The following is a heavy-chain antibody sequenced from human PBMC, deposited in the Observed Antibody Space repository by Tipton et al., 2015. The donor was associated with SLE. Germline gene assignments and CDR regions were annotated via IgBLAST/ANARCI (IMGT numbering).Heavy chain of an antibody. D-gene: IGHD5-12*01. Sequence: TLSLTCTVSGGSISSSSYYWGWIRQPPGKGLEWIGSIYYSGSTYYDPSLKSRVTISVDTSKNQFSLRVHSVTAADTAIYSCARGPLGGGYSGYDTNWFDPWGQGTLVTVSS. CDR3: ARGPLGGGYSGYDTNWFDP. CDR1: GGSISSSSYY. CDR2: IYYSGST. V-gene: IGHV4-39*07. J-gene: IGHJ5*02.